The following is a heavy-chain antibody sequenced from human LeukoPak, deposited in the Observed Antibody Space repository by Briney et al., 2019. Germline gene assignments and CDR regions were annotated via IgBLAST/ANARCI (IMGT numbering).Heavy chain of an antibody. CDR1: GGSITSHS. J-gene: IGHJ5*02. D-gene: IGHD6-13*01. CDR3: ARDAGMAGHPPGNWFDP. V-gene: IGHV4-59*11. CDR2: TYYSGAT. Sequence: SETLSLTCNVSGGSITSHSWNWIRQSRGKGLEWIGYTYYSGATNYSPSLKSRVTISLDTSKSQISLKLKPVTAADTAVYFCARDAGMAGHPPGNWFDPWGQGTLVTVSS.